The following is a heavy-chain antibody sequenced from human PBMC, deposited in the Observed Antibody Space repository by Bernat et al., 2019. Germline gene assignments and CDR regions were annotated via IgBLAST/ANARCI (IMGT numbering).Heavy chain of an antibody. D-gene: IGHD2-21*02. CDR3: AREGMTARPLVY. Sequence: QVQLVQSGAEVKKPGASVKVSCKASGNTFTSYYMHWVRQAPGQGLEWMGIINPSGGSTSYAQKFQGRVTMTRDTSMSTVYMELSSLRSEDTAVYYCAREGMTARPLVYWGQGTLVTVSS. CDR1: GNTFTSYY. V-gene: IGHV1-46*01. J-gene: IGHJ4*02. CDR2: INPSGGST.